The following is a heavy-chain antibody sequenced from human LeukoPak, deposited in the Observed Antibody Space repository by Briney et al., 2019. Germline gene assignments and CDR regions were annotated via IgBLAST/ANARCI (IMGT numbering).Heavy chain of an antibody. Sequence: GSLRLSCAASGFTFSSYEMNWVRQAPGKGLEWVSYISSSGSTIYYADSVKGRFTISRDNAKNSLYLQMNSLRAEDTAVYYCARGPGIAAAGTGYWGQGTLVTVSS. V-gene: IGHV3-48*03. D-gene: IGHD6-13*01. J-gene: IGHJ4*02. CDR3: ARGPGIAAAGTGY. CDR1: GFTFSSYE. CDR2: ISSSGSTI.